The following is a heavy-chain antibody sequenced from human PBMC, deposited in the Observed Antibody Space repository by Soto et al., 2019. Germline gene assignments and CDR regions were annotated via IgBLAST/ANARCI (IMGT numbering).Heavy chain of an antibody. D-gene: IGHD1-26*01. V-gene: IGHV4-31*03. CDR1: GGSISSGGYY. Sequence: SETLSLTCTVSGGSISSGGYYWSWIRQHPGKGLEWIGYIYYSGSTYYNPSLKSRVTISVDTSKNQFSLKLSSVTAADTAVYYCARTRLGRLGGAFDIWGQGTMVTVSS. CDR3: ARTRLGRLGGAFDI. CDR2: IYYSGST. J-gene: IGHJ3*02.